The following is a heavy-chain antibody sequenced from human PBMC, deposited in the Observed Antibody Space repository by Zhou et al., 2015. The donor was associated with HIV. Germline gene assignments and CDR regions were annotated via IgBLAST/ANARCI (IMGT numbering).Heavy chain of an antibody. CDR2: IIPIFGTP. J-gene: IGHJ1*01. V-gene: IGHV1-69*06. CDR1: GGTFSSYA. D-gene: IGHD1-1*01. Sequence: QMQLVQSGAEVKKPGSSVKVSCQASGGTFSSYAISWVRQAPGQGLEWMGGIIPIFGTPNYAQTFQGRLTITADRSSGTAYMELTRLTSDDTAVYYCARATTPQPSLSSFLTWGQGTLISVSS. CDR3: ARATTPQPSLSSFLT.